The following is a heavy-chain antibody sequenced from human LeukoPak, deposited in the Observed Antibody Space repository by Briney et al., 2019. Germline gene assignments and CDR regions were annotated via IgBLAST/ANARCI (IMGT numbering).Heavy chain of an antibody. V-gene: IGHV1-2*02. J-gene: IGHJ4*02. CDR2: INPNSGGT. D-gene: IGHD3-22*01. CDR1: GYTFTGYY. CDR3: ARSRDSSGYYCTF. Sequence: ASVKVSCKASGYTFTGYYIHWVRQAPGQGVEWMGWINPNSGGTNYAQKFQGRVTMTRDTSISTAYMELSRLTSDDTAVYYCARSRDSSGYYCTFWGQGTLDTVSS.